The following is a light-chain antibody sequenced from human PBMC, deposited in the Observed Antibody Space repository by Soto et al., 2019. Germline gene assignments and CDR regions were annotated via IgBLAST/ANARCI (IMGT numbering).Light chain of an antibody. CDR1: QSVSST. CDR2: GAS. J-gene: IGKJ2*01. V-gene: IGKV3-15*01. Sequence: EIVMTQSPATLSVSPGERATVSCRASQSVSSTLAWYQQKPGQAPRLLIYGASTRATGIPARFSGSGSGTEFTLTIGSLQSEDFAAYYCQQYNNWPRTFGQGTKLEIK. CDR3: QQYNNWPRT.